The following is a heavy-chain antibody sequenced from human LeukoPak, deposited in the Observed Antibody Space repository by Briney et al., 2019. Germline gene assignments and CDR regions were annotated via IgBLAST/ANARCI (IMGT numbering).Heavy chain of an antibody. CDR2: ISYDGSNK. CDR1: GFTFSSYV. CDR3: ARVVTPGYYYYGMDV. J-gene: IGHJ6*02. Sequence: QAGGSLRLSCAASGFTFSSYVMHWVRQAPGKGLEWVAVISYDGSNKYYADSVKGRFVISRDNSKNTLYLQMNSLRAEDTAVYYCARVVTPGYYYYGMDVWGQGTMVTVSS. V-gene: IGHV3-30*09. D-gene: IGHD2-21*02.